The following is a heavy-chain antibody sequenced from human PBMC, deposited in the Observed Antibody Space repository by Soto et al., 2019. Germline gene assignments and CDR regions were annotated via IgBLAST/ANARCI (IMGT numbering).Heavy chain of an antibody. CDR2: INSDGSST. D-gene: IGHD2-15*01. J-gene: IGHJ6*01. CDR1: GFTFSRFW. CDR3: GSAGGTGSGGSGVKDYFSDMDV. Sequence: EVQLVESGGGVVQRGGSLRVSCAASGFTFSRFWMHWVRQAPGMGLEWVSRINSDGSSTNYADSVKGRFTISRDNAKNTMSLHINSLWVDDMAAYYWGSAGGTGSGGSGVKDYFSDMDV. V-gene: IGHV3-74*01.